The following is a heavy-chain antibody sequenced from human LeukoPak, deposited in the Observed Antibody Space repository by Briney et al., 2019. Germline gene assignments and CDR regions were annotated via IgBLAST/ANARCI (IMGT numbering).Heavy chain of an antibody. CDR2: IYYSGST. V-gene: IGHV4-39*01. D-gene: IGHD5-12*01. CDR1: GGSISSSSYY. CDR3: ARQAYSGYVRNYYFDY. Sequence: SETLSLTCTVSGGSISSSSYYWGWIRQPPGKGLEWIGSIYYSGSTYYNPSLKSRVTISVDTSKNQFSLRLSSVTAADTAVYYCARQAYSGYVRNYYFDYWGQGTLVTVSS. J-gene: IGHJ4*02.